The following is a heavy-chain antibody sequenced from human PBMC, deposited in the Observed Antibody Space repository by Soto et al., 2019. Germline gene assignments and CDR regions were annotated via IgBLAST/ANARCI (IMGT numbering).Heavy chain of an antibody. CDR3: ACVWAVDGTRY. CDR2: ISGGGGTT. Sequence: PGGSLRLSCAASGFTFSSYAMTWVRQAPGKGLEWVSAISGGGGTTYYADSVKGRFTISRDNSKNTLYLQVNSLRAEDTAIYYCACVWAVDGTRYWGQGTLVTVSS. V-gene: IGHV3-23*01. D-gene: IGHD6-19*01. J-gene: IGHJ4*02. CDR1: GFTFSSYA.